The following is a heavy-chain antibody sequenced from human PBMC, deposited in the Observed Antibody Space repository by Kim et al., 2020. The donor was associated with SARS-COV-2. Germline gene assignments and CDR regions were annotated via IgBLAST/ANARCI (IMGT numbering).Heavy chain of an antibody. Sequence: GGSLRLSCAASGFTVSSNYMSWVRQAPGKGLEWVSVIYSGGSTYYADSVKGRFTISRDNSKNTLYLQMNSLRAEDTAVYYCAREYSSFGYYGMDVWGQGTTVTVSS. D-gene: IGHD6-19*01. CDR1: GFTVSSNY. J-gene: IGHJ6*02. V-gene: IGHV3-53*01. CDR3: AREYSSFGYYGMDV. CDR2: IYSGGST.